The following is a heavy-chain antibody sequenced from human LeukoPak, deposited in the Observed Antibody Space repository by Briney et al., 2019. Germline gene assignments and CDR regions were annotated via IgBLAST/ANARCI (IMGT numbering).Heavy chain of an antibody. CDR2: IIPIFGTA. V-gene: IGHV1-69*05. CDR1: GGTFSSYA. CDR3: ARLGPYCGGDCYSSAGY. D-gene: IGHD2-21*02. Sequence: ASVKVSCKASGGTFSSYAISWVRQAPGQGLEWMGGIIPIFGTANYAQKFQGRVTITTDESTSTAYMELSSLRSEDTAVYYCARLGPYCGGDCYSSAGYWGQVTLVTVSS. J-gene: IGHJ4*02.